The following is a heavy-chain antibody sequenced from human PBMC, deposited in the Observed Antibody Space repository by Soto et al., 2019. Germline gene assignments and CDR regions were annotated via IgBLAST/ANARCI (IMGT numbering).Heavy chain of an antibody. Sequence: SETLSLTCTVSGGSISSSSYYWGWIRQPPGKGLEWIGSIYYSGSTYYNPSLKSRVTISVDTSKNQFSLKLSSVTAADTTVYYCASHGGKYYYGSGYYFDYWGQGTLVTVSS. CDR3: ASHGGKYYYGSGYYFDY. D-gene: IGHD3-10*01. V-gene: IGHV4-39*01. CDR1: GGSISSSSYY. CDR2: IYYSGST. J-gene: IGHJ4*02.